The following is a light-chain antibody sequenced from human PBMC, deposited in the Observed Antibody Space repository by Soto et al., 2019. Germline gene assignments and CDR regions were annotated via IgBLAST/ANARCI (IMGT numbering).Light chain of an antibody. CDR2: EVS. Sequence: HSVLTQPASVSGSPGQSITISCTGTSSDVGGYNYVSWYQQHPGKAPKLMIYEVSNRPSGVSNRFSGSKSGNTASLTISGIQAEDEADYYCSSYTSSSTVVFGGGTKLTVL. J-gene: IGLJ2*01. CDR3: SSYTSSSTVV. CDR1: SSDVGGYNY. V-gene: IGLV2-14*01.